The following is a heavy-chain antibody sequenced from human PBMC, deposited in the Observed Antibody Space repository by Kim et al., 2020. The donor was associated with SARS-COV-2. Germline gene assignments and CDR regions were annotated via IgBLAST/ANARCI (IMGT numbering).Heavy chain of an antibody. V-gene: IGHV3-74*01. CDR3: ARYSGSAFDI. CDR1: GITFSSYW. Sequence: GGYLRLSCAASGITFSSYWMHWVRQAPGKGLVWVSNIGGDGTGAKYADSVKGRFTISRDNAKNTLYLQMNNLRPEDAAVYYCARYSGSAFDIWGQGTMVSVSS. CDR2: IGGDGTGA. J-gene: IGHJ3*02. D-gene: IGHD1-26*01.